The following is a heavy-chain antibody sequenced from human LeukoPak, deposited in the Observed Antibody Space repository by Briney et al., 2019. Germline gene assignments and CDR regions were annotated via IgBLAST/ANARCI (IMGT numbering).Heavy chain of an antibody. CDR1: GYTFTSYT. CDR3: ARERGMRDAFDF. J-gene: IGHJ3*01. CDR2: ISVGRGDS. V-gene: IGHV1-3*03. Sequence: AAVKVSCKASGYTFTSYTIHWVRQAPGQSLEWMGWISVGRGDSKCSQEFQGRVTLTRDTSATTAYLEVSSLRPEDMAVYYCARERGMRDAFDFWGQGTMVTVSS. D-gene: IGHD2-15*01.